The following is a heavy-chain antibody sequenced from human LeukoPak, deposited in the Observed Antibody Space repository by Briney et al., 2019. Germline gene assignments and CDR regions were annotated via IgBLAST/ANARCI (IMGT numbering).Heavy chain of an antibody. Sequence: SETLSLTCTVSGGSISSGSYYWSCIRQPAGKGLEWIGRIYTSGSTNYNPSLKSRVTISVDTSKNQFSLKLSSVTAADTAVYYCARDEGSSWYRGYYYYMDVWGKGTTVTVSS. CDR2: IYTSGST. CDR3: ARDEGSSWYRGYYYYMDV. J-gene: IGHJ6*03. CDR1: GGSISSGSYY. V-gene: IGHV4-61*02. D-gene: IGHD6-13*01.